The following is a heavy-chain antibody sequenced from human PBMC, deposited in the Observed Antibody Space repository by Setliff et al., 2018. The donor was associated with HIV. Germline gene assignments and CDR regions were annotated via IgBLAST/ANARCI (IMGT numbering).Heavy chain of an antibody. CDR1: GGSFSDYH. Sequence: LSLTCAVYGGSFSDYHWNWVRQAPGKGLEWVSYISSSGSTIYYADSVKGRFTISRDNAKNSVYLQMNNLRAEDTALYYCARDKYRSGSYYDYFDYWGQGTLVTVSS. CDR3: ARDKYRSGSYYDYFDY. D-gene: IGHD1-26*01. V-gene: IGHV3-11*04. J-gene: IGHJ4*02. CDR2: ISSSGSTI.